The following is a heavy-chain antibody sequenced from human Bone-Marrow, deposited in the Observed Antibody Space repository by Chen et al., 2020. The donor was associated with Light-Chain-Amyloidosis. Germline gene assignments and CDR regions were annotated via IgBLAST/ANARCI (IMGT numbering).Heavy chain of an antibody. CDR1: GGTISRGDYY. CDR2: HSKSGTS. V-gene: IGHV4-30-4*01. J-gene: IGHJ4*02. CDR3: ARNSFESDDYYYYGILDY. D-gene: IGHD3-22*01. Sequence: VQLQESGPGLVKPSQTLSLTCTVSGGTISRGDYYWSWIRQSPGKGLEWIGCHSKSGTSYHNPSLASRLTMSVDRSENQFSLKLSSVTAADTAVYYCARNSFESDDYYYYGILDYWGQGTLVTVSS.